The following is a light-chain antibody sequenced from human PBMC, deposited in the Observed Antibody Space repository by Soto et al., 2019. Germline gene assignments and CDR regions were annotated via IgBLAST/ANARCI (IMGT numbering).Light chain of an antibody. CDR3: QQSYRTPLT. J-gene: IGKJ4*02. CDR2: AAS. CDR1: QYIGRW. Sequence: DIQMTQSPSTLSGSVGDGVTITCRASQYIGRWLAWYQQKPGKAPKLLIYAASSLHSGVPSRFSGSGSGTDFTLTISSLQPEDFATYSCQQSYRTPLTFGGGTKVDIK. V-gene: IGKV1-39*01.